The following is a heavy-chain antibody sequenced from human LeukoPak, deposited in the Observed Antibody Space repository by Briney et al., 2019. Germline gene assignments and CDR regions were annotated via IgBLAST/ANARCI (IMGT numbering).Heavy chain of an antibody. Sequence: GASVTVSCTASGYTFTSYGISGVRQAPGQGLEWMGWISAYNGNTNYAQNLQGRVTITTDTSTSTAYMELRSLRSDDTAVYYCARSSSGYWIDYWGQGTLVTVSS. D-gene: IGHD3-22*01. J-gene: IGHJ4*02. V-gene: IGHV1-18*01. CDR3: ARSSSGYWIDY. CDR2: ISAYNGNT. CDR1: GYTFTSYG.